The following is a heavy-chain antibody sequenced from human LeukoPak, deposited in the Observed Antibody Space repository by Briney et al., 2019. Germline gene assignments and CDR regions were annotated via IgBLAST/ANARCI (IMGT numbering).Heavy chain of an antibody. D-gene: IGHD2-21*01. J-gene: IGHJ3*02. CDR1: GGTFSSYA. CDR2: VIPIFGTA. CDR3: ARDPGGGYSIGDAFDI. V-gene: IGHV1-69*05. Sequence: SVKVSCKASGGTFSSYAISWVRQAPGQGLEWMGRVIPIFGTANYAQKFQGRVTITTDESTSTAYMELSSLRSEDTAVYYCARDPGGGYSIGDAFDIWGQGTMVSLSS.